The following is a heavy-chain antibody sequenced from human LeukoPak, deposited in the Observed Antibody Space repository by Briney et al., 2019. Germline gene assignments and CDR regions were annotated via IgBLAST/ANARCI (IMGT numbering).Heavy chain of an antibody. V-gene: IGHV4-30-2*01. CDR1: GGSISSGGYS. D-gene: IGHD3-22*01. CDR2: IYHSGST. Sequence: PSETLSLTCAVSGGSISSGGYSWSWIRQPPGKGLEWIGYIYHSGSTYYNPPLKSRVTISVDRSKNQFSLKLSSVTAADTAVYYCARGPYYYDTLRGFDYWGQGTLVTVSS. J-gene: IGHJ4*02. CDR3: ARGPYYYDTLRGFDY.